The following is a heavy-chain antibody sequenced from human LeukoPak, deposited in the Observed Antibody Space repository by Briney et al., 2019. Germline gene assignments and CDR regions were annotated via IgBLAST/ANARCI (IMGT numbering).Heavy chain of an antibody. Sequence: SETLSLTCTVSGGSISDYYWSWMRQPPGKGLEWIGDISYRESSSYNPSLKSRVSISVGTSKNQFSLKLSSVTAADTAVYYCARQGSGWTIYYFDYWGQGTLVTVSS. V-gene: IGHV4-59*08. J-gene: IGHJ4*02. CDR2: ISYRESS. D-gene: IGHD6-19*01. CDR1: GGSISDYY. CDR3: ARQGSGWTIYYFDY.